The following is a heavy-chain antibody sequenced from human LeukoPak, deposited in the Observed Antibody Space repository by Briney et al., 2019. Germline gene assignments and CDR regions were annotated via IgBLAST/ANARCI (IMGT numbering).Heavy chain of an antibody. V-gene: IGHV3-48*01. CDR3: ARVEGSPYDSAGSFTNYYYYMDV. CDR1: GFTFSYYA. Sequence: GGSLRLSCAASGFTFSYYAMNWVRQAPGKGLEWISYISYHGGTTYYADSVRGRFAISRDNAKNSMYLQMSSLRVDDTAVYYCARVEGSPYDSAGSFTNYYYYMDVWGEGTTVTVSS. CDR2: ISYHGGTT. D-gene: IGHD3-9*01. J-gene: IGHJ6*03.